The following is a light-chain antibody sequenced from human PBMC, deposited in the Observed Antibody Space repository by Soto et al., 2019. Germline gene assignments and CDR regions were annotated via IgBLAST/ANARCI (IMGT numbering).Light chain of an antibody. CDR1: QSVSSK. CDR2: DTS. V-gene: IGKV3-15*01. J-gene: IGKJ5*01. CDR3: QQYSNVPPYT. Sequence: EMVMTQSPATLSVSPGERATLSCRASQSVSSKLAWYQQKPGQAPRLLIYDTSTRATGIPARFSGSGSGTELGLTISSLHSEDFAVYYNQQYSNVPPYTFGQQTRFEI.